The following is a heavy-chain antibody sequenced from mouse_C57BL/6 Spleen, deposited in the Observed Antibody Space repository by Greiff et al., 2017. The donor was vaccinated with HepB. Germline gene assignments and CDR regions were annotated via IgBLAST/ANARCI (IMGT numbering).Heavy chain of an antibody. J-gene: IGHJ2*01. D-gene: IGHD2-10*02. CDR1: GYTFTDHI. CDR2: MYPVSGET. V-gene: IGHV1-11*01. Sequence: VQLQQSGAELASPGASVTLSCKASGYTFTDHIKNWVKKRPGQGLEWIGRMYPVSGETNYNKKFMGKATFSVDRSYSTVYMVLNSLTSEDPAVYYCGRQYGYYDYFDYWGQGTTLTVSS. CDR3: GRQYGYYDYFDY.